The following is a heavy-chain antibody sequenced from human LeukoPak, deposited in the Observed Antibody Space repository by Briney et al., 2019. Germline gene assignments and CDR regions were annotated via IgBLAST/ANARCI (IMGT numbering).Heavy chain of an antibody. J-gene: IGHJ3*02. Sequence: GGSLRLSCAASGFTFSSYAMSWVRQAPGKGLEWVSAISGSGGSTYYADFVKGRFTISRDNSKNTLYLQMNSLRAEDTAVYYCARARSSYGYGDAFDIWGQGTMVTVSS. CDR2: ISGSGGST. V-gene: IGHV3-23*01. CDR1: GFTFSSYA. D-gene: IGHD5-18*01. CDR3: ARARSSYGYGDAFDI.